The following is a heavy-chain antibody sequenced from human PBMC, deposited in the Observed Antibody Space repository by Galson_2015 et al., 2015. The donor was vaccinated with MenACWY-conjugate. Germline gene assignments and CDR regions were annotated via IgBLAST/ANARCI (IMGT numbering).Heavy chain of an antibody. D-gene: IGHD1-1*01. V-gene: IGHV3-7*01. CDR3: ARIIHDGLDY. Sequence: SLRLSCAASGFTFDSYRMSWVRQAPGKGLEWVTNINRDGGGTYYASSVKGRFTISKDNAENSLYLQMNSLRAEDTAIYYCARIIHDGLDYWGQGTLVTVSS. J-gene: IGHJ4*02. CDR1: GFTFDSYR. CDR2: INRDGGGT.